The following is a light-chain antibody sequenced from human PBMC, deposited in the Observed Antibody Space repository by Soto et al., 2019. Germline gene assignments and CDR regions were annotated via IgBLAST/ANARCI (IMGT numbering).Light chain of an antibody. Sequence: ETVITHSPATLSVSPGERATLSCRASQSVSSNLARYQQKPGQAPRLLLYGASTRATGVPARFSGSGSGTEFTLTISSLHSEDFAVYYCQQYDNWPPLTFGGGTKVQIK. CDR2: GAS. CDR3: QQYDNWPPLT. J-gene: IGKJ4*01. CDR1: QSVSSN. V-gene: IGKV3-15*01.